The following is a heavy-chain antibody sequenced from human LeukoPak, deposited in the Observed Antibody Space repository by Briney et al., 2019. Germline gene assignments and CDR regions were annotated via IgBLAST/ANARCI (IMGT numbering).Heavy chain of an antibody. D-gene: IGHD5-24*01. J-gene: IGHJ5*02. CDR1: GFTFSSYG. CDR3: AGFRGWFDP. Sequence: QPGGSLRLSCAASGFTFSSYGMHWVRQAPGKGLEWVANIKQDGSEKYYVDSVKGRFTISRDNAKNSLYLQMNSLRAEDTAVYYCAGFRGWFDPWGQGTLVTVSS. V-gene: IGHV3-7*01. CDR2: IKQDGSEK.